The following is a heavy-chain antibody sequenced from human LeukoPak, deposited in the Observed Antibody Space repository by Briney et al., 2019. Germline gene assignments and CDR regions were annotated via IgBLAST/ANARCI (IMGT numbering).Heavy chain of an antibody. CDR1: GFTVSSNY. D-gene: IGHD4-23*01. J-gene: IGHJ6*02. V-gene: IGHV3-53*04. CDR3: ARNGGNNYYYYGMDV. Sequence: GGSLRLSCVASGFTVSSNYMSWVRQAPGKGLEWVSVIYSGGSTYYADSVKGRFTISRHNSKNTLYPQMNSLRAEDTAVYYCARNGGNNYYYYGMDVWGQGTTVTVSS. CDR2: IYSGGST.